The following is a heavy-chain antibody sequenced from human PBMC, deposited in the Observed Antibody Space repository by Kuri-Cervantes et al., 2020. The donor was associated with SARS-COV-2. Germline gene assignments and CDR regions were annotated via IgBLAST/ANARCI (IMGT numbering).Heavy chain of an antibody. J-gene: IGHJ6*02. CDR3: ARDGSLGYSYGRYYYYGMDV. Sequence: SQTLSLTCAVYGGSFSGYYWSWIRQPAGKGLEWIGRMYSSGSTTYNPSLKSRVTISVDKSKTHFSLNLRSVTAADTAVYYCARDGSLGYSYGRYYYYGMDVWGQGTTVTVSS. D-gene: IGHD5-18*01. CDR1: GGSFSGYY. CDR2: MYSSGST. V-gene: IGHV4-4*07.